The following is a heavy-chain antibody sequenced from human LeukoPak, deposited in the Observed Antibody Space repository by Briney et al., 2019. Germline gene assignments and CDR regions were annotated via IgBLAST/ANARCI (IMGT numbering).Heavy chain of an antibody. J-gene: IGHJ4*02. CDR2: ISGSGGST. V-gene: IGHV3-23*01. CDR3: AKEPLYGDRPGGSY. D-gene: IGHD4-17*01. Sequence: GGSLRLSCAASGFTFSSYSMNWVRQAPGKGLEWVSAISGSGGSTYYADSVKGRFTISRDNSKNTLYLQMNSLRAEDTAAYYCAKEPLYGDRPGGSYWGQGTLVTVSS. CDR1: GFTFSSYS.